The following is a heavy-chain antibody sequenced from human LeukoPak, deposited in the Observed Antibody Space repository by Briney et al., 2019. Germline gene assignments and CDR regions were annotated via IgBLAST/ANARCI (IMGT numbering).Heavy chain of an antibody. CDR1: GGSFSGYY. D-gene: IGHD4-17*01. J-gene: IGHJ2*01. Sequence: SETLSLTCAVYGGSFSGYYWSWIRQPPGKGLEWIGYISYSGSTNYNPSLKSRVTISVDTSKNQFSLKLSSVTAADTAVYYCARDRLTTVTTNDWYFDLWGRGTLVTVSS. CDR2: ISYSGST. CDR3: ARDRLTTVTTNDWYFDL. V-gene: IGHV4-59*01.